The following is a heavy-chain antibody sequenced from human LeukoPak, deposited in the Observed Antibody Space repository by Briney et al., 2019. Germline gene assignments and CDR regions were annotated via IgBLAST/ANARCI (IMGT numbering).Heavy chain of an antibody. CDR2: ISSSSSYI. Sequence: PGGSLRLSCAASGFTFSSYSMNWVRQAPGKGLEWVSSISSSSSYIYYADSVKGRFTISRDNSKNTLYLQMNSLRAEDTAVYYCARGYYDNSGYLYYWGQGTLVTVSS. CDR3: ARGYYDNSGYLYY. V-gene: IGHV3-21*01. J-gene: IGHJ4*02. D-gene: IGHD3-22*01. CDR1: GFTFSSYS.